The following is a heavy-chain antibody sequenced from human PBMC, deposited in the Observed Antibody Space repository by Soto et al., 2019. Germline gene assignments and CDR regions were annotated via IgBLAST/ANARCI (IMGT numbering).Heavy chain of an antibody. CDR1: SGSFSGYY. J-gene: IGHJ4*02. D-gene: IGHD6-6*01. CDR3: ASAPKVSGSSQTRPDF. Sequence: SETLSLTCSIYSGSFSGYYWSWIRQPPGKGLEWIGEISQSGNTNYSPSLKSRVSISIDTSKKQFSLNLASVSAADTAVCYCASAPKVSGSSQTRPDFWGQGTLVTVSS. CDR2: ISQSGNT. V-gene: IGHV4-34*01.